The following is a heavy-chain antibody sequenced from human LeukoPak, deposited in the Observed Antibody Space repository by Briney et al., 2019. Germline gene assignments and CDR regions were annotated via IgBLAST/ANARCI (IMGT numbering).Heavy chain of an antibody. J-gene: IGHJ4*02. CDR2: ISASGAAT. CDR1: GFTFSNYA. D-gene: IGHD3-9*01. CDR3: AKPATYYDILTGYDN. Sequence: GGSLRLSCVASGFTFSNYAMSWVRQAPGKGLEWVSAISASGAATRYADSVKGRFTISRDNSKNTLFLQMDSLRAEDTAVYYCAKPATYYDILTGYDNWGQGTPVTVSS. V-gene: IGHV3-23*01.